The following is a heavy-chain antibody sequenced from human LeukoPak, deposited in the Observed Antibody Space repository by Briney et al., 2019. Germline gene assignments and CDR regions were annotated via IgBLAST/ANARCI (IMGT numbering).Heavy chain of an antibody. CDR1: TDFTNVYY. D-gene: IGHD2-15*01. V-gene: IGHV4-59*01. CDR3: VRLRWELLAPYFDH. Sequence: SETLSLTCSISTDFTNVYYWSWIRQSPGKGLEWIGHIYHSGSTDYNPSFKSRVTISIDMSKKESPVKLTSVTVADTAMYYCVRLRWELLAPYFDHWGQGAFVIVSS. J-gene: IGHJ4*02. CDR2: IYHSGST.